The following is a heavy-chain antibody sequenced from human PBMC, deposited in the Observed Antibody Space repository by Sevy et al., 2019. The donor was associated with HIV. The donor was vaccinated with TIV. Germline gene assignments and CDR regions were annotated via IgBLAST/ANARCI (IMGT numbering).Heavy chain of an antibody. CDR3: ARAPGYSGGWSYFDN. D-gene: IGHD6-19*01. J-gene: IGHJ4*02. CDR2: ISGSSSYK. V-gene: IGHV3-21*01. CDR1: GFTFNSYT. Sequence: GGSLRLSCAASGFTFNSYTMNWVRQAPGKGLEWVSSISGSSSYKYYADLVKGRFTISRDNAENSLDLQMNSLRAEDTAVYYCARAPGYSGGWSYFDNWGQGTLVTVSS.